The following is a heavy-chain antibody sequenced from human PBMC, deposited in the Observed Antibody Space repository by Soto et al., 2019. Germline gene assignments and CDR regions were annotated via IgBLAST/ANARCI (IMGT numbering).Heavy chain of an antibody. V-gene: IGHV3-48*01. Sequence: PGGSLRLSCAASGFTFSSYSMNWVRQAPGKGLEWVSYISSSSSTIYYADSVKGRFTISRDNAKNSLYLQMNSLRAEDTAVYYCAVVPAANGHYGMDVWGQGNTVPVSS. CDR2: ISSSSSTI. D-gene: IGHD2-2*01. J-gene: IGHJ6*02. CDR1: GFTFSSYS. CDR3: AVVPAANGHYGMDV.